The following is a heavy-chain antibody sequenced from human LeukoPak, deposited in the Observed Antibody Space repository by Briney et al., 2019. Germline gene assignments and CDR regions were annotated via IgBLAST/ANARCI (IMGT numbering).Heavy chain of an antibody. CDR3: TRSVRNGHIDY. CDR1: GYTFTGYY. CDR2: INPNSGGT. D-gene: IGHD2-21*01. J-gene: IGHJ4*02. V-gene: IGHV1-2*02. Sequence: ASVKVSCKASGYTFTGYYMHWVRQAPGQGLEWMGWINPNSGGTNYAQKFQGRVTMTRDTSISTAYMELSSLRFEDTAVYYCTRSVRNGHIDYWGQGTLVTVSS.